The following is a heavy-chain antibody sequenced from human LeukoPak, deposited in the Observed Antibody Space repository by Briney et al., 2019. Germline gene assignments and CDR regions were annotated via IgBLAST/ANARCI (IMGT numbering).Heavy chain of an antibody. CDR3: ARRYCSDTNCYAFDF. V-gene: IGHV3-21*01. J-gene: IGHJ4*02. Sequence: GGSLRLSCAASGFSFSTYSMNWVRQAPGEGLEWASSISRSGTYIYYADSLKGRFTISRDNARNSVNLQMNSLRAEDTAVYYCARRYCSDTNCYAFDFWGQGTLVTVSS. D-gene: IGHD2-2*01. CDR1: GFSFSTYS. CDR2: ISRSGTYI.